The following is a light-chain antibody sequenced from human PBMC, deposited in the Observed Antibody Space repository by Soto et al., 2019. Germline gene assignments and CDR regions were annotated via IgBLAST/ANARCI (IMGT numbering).Light chain of an antibody. V-gene: IGLV2-14*01. CDR2: EVS. Sequence: QSALTQPASGSRSPGQSITISCTGTSSDVGGYNYVSWYQQHPGKAPKLMIYEVSNRPSGVSNRFSGSKSGNTASLTISGLQAEDEADYYCSSYTSSSTYVFGTGTKVTVL. CDR1: SSDVGGYNY. J-gene: IGLJ1*01. CDR3: SSYTSSSTYV.